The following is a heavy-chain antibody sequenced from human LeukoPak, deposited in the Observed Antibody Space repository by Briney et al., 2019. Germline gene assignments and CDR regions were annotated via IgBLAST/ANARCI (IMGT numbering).Heavy chain of an antibody. J-gene: IGHJ4*02. CDR1: GGSITSNSYY. CDR3: ARVYYDISLDY. Sequence: PSETLSLTCTVSGGSITSNSYYWGWIRQPPGNGLEWIGSIYYSGSTYYNPSLKSRVTISVDTSKNQVSLKLSSVTAADTAVYYCARVYYDISLDYWGQGTLVTVSS. V-gene: IGHV4-39*07. D-gene: IGHD3-9*01. CDR2: IYYSGST.